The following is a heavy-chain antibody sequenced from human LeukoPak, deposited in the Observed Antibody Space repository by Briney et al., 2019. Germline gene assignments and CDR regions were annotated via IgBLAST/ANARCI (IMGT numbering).Heavy chain of an antibody. CDR1: GYTFTSYY. J-gene: IGHJ4*02. CDR2: INPSGGST. Sequence: VASVKVSCKASGYTFTSYYMHWVRQAPGQGLEWMGIINPSGGSTSYAQKFQGRVTMTRDTSTSTVYMELSSLRSEDTAVYYCARDQSGSNWNYGPGFDYWGQGTLVTVSS. V-gene: IGHV1-46*01. CDR3: ARDQSGSNWNYGPGFDY. D-gene: IGHD1-7*01.